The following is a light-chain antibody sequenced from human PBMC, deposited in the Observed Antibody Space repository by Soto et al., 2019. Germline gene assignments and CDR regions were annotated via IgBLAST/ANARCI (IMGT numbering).Light chain of an antibody. J-gene: IGKJ5*01. CDR2: DAS. Sequence: EIVLTQSPATLSLSPGERATLSCRASQNVSSYLAWYQQKPGQAPRLLIYDASNRATGIPARFSGSGSGTDFTLTISSLEPEDFAVYYCQQRSNCPITFGQGTRLEIK. V-gene: IGKV3-11*01. CDR3: QQRSNCPIT. CDR1: QNVSSY.